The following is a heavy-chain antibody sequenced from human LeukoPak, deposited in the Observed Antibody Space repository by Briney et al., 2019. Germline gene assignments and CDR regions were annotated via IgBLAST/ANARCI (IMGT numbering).Heavy chain of an antibody. J-gene: IGHJ4*02. CDR1: GFTFSSYA. V-gene: IGHV3-23*01. D-gene: IGHD3-10*01. CDR2: ISGSGGST. Sequence: PGGSLRLSCAASGFTFSSYAMSWVRQAPGKGLEWVSAISGSGGSTYYADSVKGRFTISRDNSKNSLYLQMNSLRAEDTALYYCAKVAMVRGVRGYFDYWGQGTLVTVSS. CDR3: AKVAMVRGVRGYFDY.